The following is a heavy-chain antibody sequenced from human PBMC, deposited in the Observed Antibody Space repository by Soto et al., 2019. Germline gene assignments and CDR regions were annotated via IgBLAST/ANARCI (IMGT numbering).Heavy chain of an antibody. CDR2: INPNNGGT. V-gene: IGHV1-2*04. CDR3: ARGTSGYGYFYYYMDV. D-gene: IGHD5-12*01. CDR1: GYTFTGYY. J-gene: IGHJ6*03. Sequence: ASVKVSCKASGYTFTGYYMHWVRQAPGQGLEWMGWINPNNGGTNYAQKFQGWVTMTRDTSISTAYMELSRLRSDDTAVYYCARGTSGYGYFYYYMDVWGKGTTVTVSS.